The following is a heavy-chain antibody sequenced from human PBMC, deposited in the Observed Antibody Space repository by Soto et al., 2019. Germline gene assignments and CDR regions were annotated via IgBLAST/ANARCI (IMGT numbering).Heavy chain of an antibody. CDR1: GFTFASYA. J-gene: IGHJ4*01. CDR2: IKSKTDGGTT. CDR3: TTDSYSTIIIVRFDY. V-gene: IGHV3-15*01. D-gene: IGHD3-22*01. Sequence: AGGSLRLSCAASGFTFASYAMSWFRQAPGKGLEWVGRIKSKTDGGTTDYAEPVKGRFAISRDDSNNMVYLQMNCLKIEDTAVYYCTTDSYSTIIIVRFDYWGHGTLVTVSS.